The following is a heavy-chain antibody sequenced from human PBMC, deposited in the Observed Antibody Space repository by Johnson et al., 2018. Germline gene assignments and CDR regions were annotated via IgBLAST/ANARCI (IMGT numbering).Heavy chain of an antibody. J-gene: IGHJ6*02. V-gene: IGHV3-NL1*01. Sequence: QVQLVESGGGVVQPGRSXRLSCAASGFTFSSYGMHWVRQAPGKGLEWVSVIYSGGSTYYADSVKGRFTISRDNAKNSLYLQMKSLRAEDTAVYYCATGGYSSSGYGMDVWGQGTTVTVSS. D-gene: IGHD6-13*01. CDR2: IYSGGST. CDR1: GFTFSSYG. CDR3: ATGGYSSSGYGMDV.